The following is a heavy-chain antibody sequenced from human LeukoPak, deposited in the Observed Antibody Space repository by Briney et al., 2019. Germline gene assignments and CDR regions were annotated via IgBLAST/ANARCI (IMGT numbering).Heavy chain of an antibody. Sequence: ASVKVSCKAPGGTFSSYAISWVRQAPGQGLEWMGGIIPIFGTANYAQKFQGRVTITADKSTTTAYMELSSLRSEDTAVYYCARDLTMVRGVFDYWGQGTLVTVSS. CDR2: IIPIFGTA. V-gene: IGHV1-69*06. CDR1: GGTFSSYA. J-gene: IGHJ4*02. D-gene: IGHD3-10*01. CDR3: ARDLTMVRGVFDY.